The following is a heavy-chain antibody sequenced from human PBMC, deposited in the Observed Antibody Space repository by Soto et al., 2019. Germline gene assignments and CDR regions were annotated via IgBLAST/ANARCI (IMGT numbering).Heavy chain of an antibody. CDR1: GLGVRNNY. V-gene: IGHV3-53*01. CDR3: VRPLPSGRNYGMDV. CDR2: IYNDGTT. Sequence: EVWLEESGGGLIQPGGSLRLSCTAYGLGVRNNYMSWVRQAPGMGLEWVSVIYNDGTTYYADSVKGRFTLSRDTSKNTLSLQMDSLRAEETAVYYCVRPLPSGRNYGMDVWGQGTTVTVSS. D-gene: IGHD3-10*01. J-gene: IGHJ6*02.